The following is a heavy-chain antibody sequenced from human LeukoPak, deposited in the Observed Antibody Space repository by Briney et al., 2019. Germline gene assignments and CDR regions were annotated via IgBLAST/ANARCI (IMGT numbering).Heavy chain of an antibody. D-gene: IGHD3-10*01. V-gene: IGHV7-4-1*02. J-gene: IGHJ5*02. CDR1: GYSFTTYA. CDR3: ARANLWFGELGWIDP. Sequence: GASVTVSCKASGYSFTTYAMNWVRQAPGQGLEWMGWINTNTGNPTYAQGFTGRFVFSLDTSVSTAYLQISSLKADDTAVYYCARANLWFGELGWIDPWGQGTLVTVSS. CDR2: INTNTGNP.